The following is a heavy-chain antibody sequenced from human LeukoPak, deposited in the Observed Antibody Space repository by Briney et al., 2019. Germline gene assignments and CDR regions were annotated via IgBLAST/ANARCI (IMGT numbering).Heavy chain of an antibody. Sequence: SETLSLTCSVSGGSISTYYWSWIRQPPGKGLEWIGYIYYSGSSNYNPSLKGRVTISVDTSKNQFSLKLSSVTAADTAVYYCARMVIRAYCSGGNCYEHAFDIWGQGTMVTVSS. CDR1: GGSISTYY. CDR3: ARMVIRAYCSGGNCYEHAFDI. D-gene: IGHD2-15*01. CDR2: IYYSGSS. J-gene: IGHJ3*02. V-gene: IGHV4-59*08.